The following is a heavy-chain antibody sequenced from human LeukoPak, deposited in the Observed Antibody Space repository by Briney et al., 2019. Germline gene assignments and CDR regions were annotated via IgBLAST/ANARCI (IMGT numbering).Heavy chain of an antibody. Sequence: GGSLRLSCATSGFTFNNNAMSWVRQAPGKRLEWVSAINGGADATEYADSVKGRFTISRDNSKNTLYLQMNSLRPEDTAVYYCARCTASCYANAFDVWGQGTLLTVSS. J-gene: IGHJ3*01. CDR2: INGGADAT. CDR3: ARCTASCYANAFDV. V-gene: IGHV3-23*01. D-gene: IGHD2-2*01. CDR1: GFTFNNNA.